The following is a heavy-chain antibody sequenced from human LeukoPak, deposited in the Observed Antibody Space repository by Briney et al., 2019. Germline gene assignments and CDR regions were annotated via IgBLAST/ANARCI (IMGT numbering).Heavy chain of an antibody. Sequence: NHGESLKISCKGSGYTFTSNWIGWVRQMPGKGLEWMGIIYPRDSDTVYSPSFQGQVTISVDKSISTAYLQWSSLKASDTAIYYCARRDYGGHAAYFDYWGQGTLVTVSS. V-gene: IGHV5-51*01. CDR1: GYTFTSNW. CDR2: IYPRDSDT. CDR3: ARRDYGGHAAYFDY. J-gene: IGHJ4*02. D-gene: IGHD4-23*01.